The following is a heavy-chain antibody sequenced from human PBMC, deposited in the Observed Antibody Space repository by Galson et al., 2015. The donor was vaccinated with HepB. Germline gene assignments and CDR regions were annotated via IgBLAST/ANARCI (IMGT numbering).Heavy chain of an antibody. CDR3: ARGKRTAAGGRDWFDP. CDR1: GFTFSSYA. J-gene: IGHJ5*02. D-gene: IGHD6-13*01. CDR2: ISYDGSNK. V-gene: IGHV3-30*04. Sequence: SLRLSCAASGFTFSSYAMHWVRQAPGKGLEWVAFISYDGSNKYYADSVRGRFTISRDNSNNTLCLQMNSLRAEDTAIYYYARGKRTAAGGRDWFDPWGQGTLVTVSS.